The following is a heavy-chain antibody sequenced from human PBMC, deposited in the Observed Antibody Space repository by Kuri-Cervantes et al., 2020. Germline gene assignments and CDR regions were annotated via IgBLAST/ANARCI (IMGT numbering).Heavy chain of an antibody. CDR2: INPNSGGT. D-gene: IGHD3-22*01. J-gene: IGHJ4*02. V-gene: IGHV1-2*02. Sequence: GGSLRLSCKASGYTFTGYYMHWVRQAPGQGLEWMGWINPNSGGTNYAQKFQGRVTMTRDTSISTAYMELSRLRSDDTAVYYCASGGHYYDPLVGDYWGQGTLVTVSS. CDR3: ASGGHYYDPLVGDY. CDR1: GYTFTGYY.